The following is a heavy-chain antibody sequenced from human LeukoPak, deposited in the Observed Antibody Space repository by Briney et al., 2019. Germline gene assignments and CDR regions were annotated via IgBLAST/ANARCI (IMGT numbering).Heavy chain of an antibody. CDR1: GYTFTGYY. CDR2: ISPNSGGT. J-gene: IGHJ3*02. CDR3: ARDLSPPPEIAARADDAFDI. D-gene: IGHD6-13*01. V-gene: IGHV1-2*02. Sequence: ASVKVSCKASGYTFTGYYMHWVRQAPGQGLEWMGWISPNSGGTNYAQKFQGGVTMTRDTSISTAYMELSRLRSDDTAVYYCARDLSPPPEIAARADDAFDIWGQGTMVTVSS.